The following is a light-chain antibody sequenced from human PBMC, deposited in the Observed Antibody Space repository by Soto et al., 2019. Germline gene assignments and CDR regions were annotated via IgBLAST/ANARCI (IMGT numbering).Light chain of an antibody. V-gene: IGLV2-14*01. CDR2: ASS. Sequence: QSVLTQPASVSGSPGQSITISCTGTRSDVGGYNYVSWYQHHPGKAPRLMIYASSNRPSGVSHRFSGSRSGNTASLTISGLQAEDEADYYCSSYTSSSTLVFGTGTKVTVL. J-gene: IGLJ1*01. CDR1: RSDVGGYNY. CDR3: SSYTSSSTLV.